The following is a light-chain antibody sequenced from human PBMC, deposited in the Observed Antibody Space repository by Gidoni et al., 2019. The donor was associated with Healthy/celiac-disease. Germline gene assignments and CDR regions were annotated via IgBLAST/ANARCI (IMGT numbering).Light chain of an antibody. V-gene: IGKV1-5*01. J-gene: IGKJ2*01. CDR2: DAS. CDR1: QSISSW. CDR3: QQYNSYPYT. Sequence: DIQMTQSPSTLSASVGDRVTITCRASQSISSWLAWYQQKPWKAPKLLIYDASSLESGVPSRFSGSGSGTEFTLTISSLQPDYFATYYCQQYNSYPYTFGQGTKLEIK.